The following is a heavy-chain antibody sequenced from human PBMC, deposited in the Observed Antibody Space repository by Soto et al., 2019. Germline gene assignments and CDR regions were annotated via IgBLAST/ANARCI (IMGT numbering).Heavy chain of an antibody. Sequence: GASVKVSCKASGYTFTSYGISWVRQAPGQGLEWMGWISAYNGNTNYAQKLQGRVTMTTDTSTSTAYMELRSLRSDDTAVYYCARDLVVVAQRYNWFDPWGQGTLVTVS. CDR2: ISAYNGNT. J-gene: IGHJ5*02. V-gene: IGHV1-18*01. D-gene: IGHD2-15*01. CDR1: GYTFTSYG. CDR3: ARDLVVVAQRYNWFDP.